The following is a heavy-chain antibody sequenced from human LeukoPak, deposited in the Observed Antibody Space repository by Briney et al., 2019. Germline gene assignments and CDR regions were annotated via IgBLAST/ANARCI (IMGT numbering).Heavy chain of an antibody. D-gene: IGHD2-15*01. J-gene: IGHJ4*02. V-gene: IGHV3-21*01. CDR1: GFTFSSYS. CDR3: AREYCSGGSCYPDY. CDR2: ISSSSSYI. Sequence: AGGSLRLSCAASGFTFSSYSMNWVRQAPGKGLEWVSSISSSSSYIYYADSVKGRFTISRDNAKNSLYLQMNSLRAEDTAVYYCAREYCSGGSCYPDYWGQGTLVTVSS.